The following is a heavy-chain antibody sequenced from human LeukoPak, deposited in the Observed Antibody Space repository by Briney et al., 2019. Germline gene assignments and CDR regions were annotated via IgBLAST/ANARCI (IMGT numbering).Heavy chain of an antibody. CDR1: GDSVSSQNGA. CDR3: ARDFGTTGWHTFDY. J-gene: IGHJ4*02. D-gene: IGHD6-19*01. CDR2: TYYRSKWYN. V-gene: IGHV6-1*01. Sequence: SQTLSLTCVVSGDSVSSQNGAWTWIRQSPSRGLEWLGRTYYRSKWYNDYAESMEGRMTISQDTSKNQYSLHLNSVTPDDTAVYYCARDFGTTGWHTFDYWGQGTLVTVSS.